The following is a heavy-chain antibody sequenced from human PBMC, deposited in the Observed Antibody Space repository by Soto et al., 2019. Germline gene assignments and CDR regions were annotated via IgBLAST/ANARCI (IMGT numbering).Heavy chain of an antibody. V-gene: IGHV1-69*12. CDR3: ARGDATKIIVTTYYGLDV. CDR1: GGSFSNYG. D-gene: IGHD3-22*01. CDR2: IIPVFGPP. Sequence: QVQVVQSGAEVKKPGSSVKVSCKASGGSFSNYGISWVRQAPGQGLEWMGGIIPVFGPPHYAQKFQDRVTITADESTSTVYMEVSSLTSEDTAVYYCARGDATKIIVTTYYGLDVWGQGTTVTVSS. J-gene: IGHJ6*02.